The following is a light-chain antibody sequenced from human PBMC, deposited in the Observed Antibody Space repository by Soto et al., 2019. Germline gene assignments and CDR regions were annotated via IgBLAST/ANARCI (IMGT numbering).Light chain of an antibody. V-gene: IGLV1-47*02. CDR2: SNN. CDR3: AAWDDRLGAVI. CDR1: SSNIGGTNY. J-gene: IGLJ2*01. Sequence: QSVLTQPPSASGTTGQKVLISCSGSSSNIGGTNYAYWYQQLPGAAPKLLMHSNNLRPSGVPERISGSKFGTAASLAISGLRSEEEAVYYGAAWDDRLGAVIFGGGTKLTVL.